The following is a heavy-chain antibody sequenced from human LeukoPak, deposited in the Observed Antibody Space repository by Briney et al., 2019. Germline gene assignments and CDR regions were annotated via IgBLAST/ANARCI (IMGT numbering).Heavy chain of an antibody. J-gene: IGHJ5*02. D-gene: IGHD2-2*01. CDR3: ARAQEGCSRASCYLEP. Sequence: SGTLSLTCAISGASISSTNWWIWVRQPPGKGLEWIGEMHHSGRTNYNPSLKSRTTISVDKSKNQVFLRLNSVAAADTALYYCARAQEGCSRASCYLEPWGQGTLVTVSS. CDR1: GASISSTNW. CDR2: MHHSGRT. V-gene: IGHV4-4*02.